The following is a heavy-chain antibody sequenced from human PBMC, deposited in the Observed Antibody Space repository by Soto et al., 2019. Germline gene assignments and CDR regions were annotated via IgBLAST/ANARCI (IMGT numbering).Heavy chain of an antibody. CDR3: ATDVRGYGMDV. Sequence: ASVKVSCKVSGYTLSELSIHWVRQAPGKGLEWMGGFDPEDGETIYAQKFQGRVTMTEDTSTDTAYMELSSLRSEDTAVYYCATDVRGYGMDVWGQGKMVNVSS. CDR2: FDPEDGET. J-gene: IGHJ6*02. V-gene: IGHV1-24*01. CDR1: GYTLSELS. D-gene: IGHD3-16*01.